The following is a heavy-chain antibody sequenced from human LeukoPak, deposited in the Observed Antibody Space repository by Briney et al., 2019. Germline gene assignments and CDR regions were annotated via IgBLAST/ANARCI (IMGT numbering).Heavy chain of an antibody. D-gene: IGHD3-10*01. J-gene: IGHJ4*02. CDR3: AKDAVAPGSSGDYFDY. CDR1: GFTFSSSA. CDR2: IVGNGGRT. Sequence: GGSLRLSCAASGFTFSSSAMSWVRQAPGKGLEWISVIVGNGGRTYYADSVNGRFTISRDNSKNTLSLQMNSLRAEDTAVYYCAKDAVAPGSSGDYFDYWGQGTLVTVSS. V-gene: IGHV3-23*01.